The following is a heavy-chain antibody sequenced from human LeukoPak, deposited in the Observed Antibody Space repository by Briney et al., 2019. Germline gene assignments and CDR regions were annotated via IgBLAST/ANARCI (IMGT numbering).Heavy chain of an antibody. D-gene: IGHD5-18*01. V-gene: IGHV3-53*01. J-gene: IGHJ4*02. CDR1: GFTVSSNY. CDR3: ARSSKNSYGCSDF. Sequence: QAGGSLRLSCAVSGFTVSSNYMSWVRQAPGKGLEWVSVIYSGGSTYYADSVEGRFTISRDNAKNSLYLQLNCLRAEDTALYYCARSSKNSYGCSDFWGQGTLVTVSS. CDR2: IYSGGST.